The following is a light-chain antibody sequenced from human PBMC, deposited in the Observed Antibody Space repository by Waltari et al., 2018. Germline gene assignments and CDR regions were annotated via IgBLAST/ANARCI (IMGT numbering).Light chain of an antibody. Sequence: EIVMTQSPVTLSASPGESATLSCRASQSVGSDFGWYQQKPGQPPSLLIYGVSTRAGGVPVRFSGSGSGADFTLTISSLQSEDFAIYYCLQYHIWPRTFGQGTKLEIK. J-gene: IGKJ2*01. V-gene: IGKV3-15*01. CDR2: GVS. CDR1: QSVGSD. CDR3: LQYHIWPRT.